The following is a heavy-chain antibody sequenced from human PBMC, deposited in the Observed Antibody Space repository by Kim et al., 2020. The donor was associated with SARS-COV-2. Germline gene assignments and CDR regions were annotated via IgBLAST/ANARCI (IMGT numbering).Heavy chain of an antibody. CDR3: ARLGRIAAAGMSPYYYYGMDV. CDR2: IDPSDSYT. J-gene: IGHJ6*02. D-gene: IGHD6-13*01. V-gene: IGHV5-10-1*01. Sequence: GESLKISCKGSGYSFTSYWISWVRQMPGKGLEWMGRIDPSDSYTNYSPSFQGHVTISADKSISTAYLQWSSLKASDTAMYYCARLGRIAAAGMSPYYYYGMDVWGQGTTVTVSS. CDR1: GYSFTSYW.